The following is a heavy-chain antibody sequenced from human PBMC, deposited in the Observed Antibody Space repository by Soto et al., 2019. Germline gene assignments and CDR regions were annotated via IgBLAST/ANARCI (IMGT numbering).Heavy chain of an antibody. V-gene: IGHV1-2*02. CDR1: GYTFTGNY. CDR2: ISPNSGDT. CDR3: VREWAPRGSYSNALDI. J-gene: IGHJ3*02. D-gene: IGHD3-10*01. Sequence: GASVKVSCKASGYTFTGNYLHWVRQAPGQGLEWMGWISPNSGDTNFGQKFQGRVAMTRDTSTSTAYMELRRLSSDDTAVYYCVREWAPRGSYSNALDIWGQGTMVTV.